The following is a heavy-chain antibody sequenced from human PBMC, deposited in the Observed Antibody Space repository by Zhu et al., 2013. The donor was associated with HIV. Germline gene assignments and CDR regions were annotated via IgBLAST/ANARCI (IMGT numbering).Heavy chain of an antibody. V-gene: IGHV1-46*01. D-gene: IGHD1-26*01. CDR2: INPSGGST. Sequence: QVQLVQSGAEVKKPGASVKVSCKASGYTFTSYYMHWVRQAPGQGLEWMGIINPSGGSTSYAQKFQGRVTMTRDTSTSTVYMELSRLRSDDTAVYYCARDVGIVGSTRYYYYMDVWGKGTTVTVSS. CDR3: ARDVGIVGSTRYYYYMDV. J-gene: IGHJ6*03. CDR1: GYTFTSYY.